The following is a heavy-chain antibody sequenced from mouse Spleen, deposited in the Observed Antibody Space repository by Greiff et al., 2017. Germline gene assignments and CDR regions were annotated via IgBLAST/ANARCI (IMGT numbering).Heavy chain of an antibody. CDR3: ARLYDGYPISFDY. V-gene: IGHV1-66*01. J-gene: IGHJ2*01. Sequence: QVQLQQSGPELVKPGASVKISCKASGYSFTSYYIHWVKQRPGQGLEWIGWIYPGSGNTKYNEKFKGKATLTADTSSSTAYMQLSSLTSEDSAVYYCARLYDGYPISFDYWGQGTTLTVSS. CDR1: GYSFTSYY. CDR2: IYPGSGNT. D-gene: IGHD2-3*01.